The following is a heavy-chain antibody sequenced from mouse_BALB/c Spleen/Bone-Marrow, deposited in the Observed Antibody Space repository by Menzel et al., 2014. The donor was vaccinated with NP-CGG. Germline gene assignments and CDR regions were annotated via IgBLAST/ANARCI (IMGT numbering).Heavy chain of an antibody. Sequence: QVQLQQSGAELVKPGASVKLSCKASGYTFTSYYMCWVKQRPGQGLEWIGEINPSNGGTNFNEKFKSKATLTVDKSSSTAYMSFSSLTSEDSAVYYCTRSRRAMDHWGQGTSVTVSS. D-gene: IGHD2-12*01. J-gene: IGHJ4*01. CDR3: TRSRRAMDH. CDR1: GYTFTSYY. V-gene: IGHV1S81*02. CDR2: INPSNGGT.